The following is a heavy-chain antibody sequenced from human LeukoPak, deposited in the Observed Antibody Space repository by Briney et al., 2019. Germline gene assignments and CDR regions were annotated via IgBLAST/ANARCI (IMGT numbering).Heavy chain of an antibody. J-gene: IGHJ1*01. Sequence: AESLKISCKASGYTFANYYIGWVRQMPGEGLEWMGIIYAGDSDTKYSPSFQGQVTISVDRSIRTAYLQWNSLKASDTAIYYCGKIDTEYLQEWGQGTLVTVSS. CDR2: IYAGDSDT. CDR3: GKIDTEYLQE. V-gene: IGHV5-51*01. D-gene: IGHD3-9*01. CDR1: GYTFANYY.